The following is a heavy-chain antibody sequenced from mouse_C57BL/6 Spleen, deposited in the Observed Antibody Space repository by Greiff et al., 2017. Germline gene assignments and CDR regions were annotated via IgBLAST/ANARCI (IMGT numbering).Heavy chain of an antibody. D-gene: IGHD3-3*01. V-gene: IGHV5-9*01. CDR1: GFTFSSYT. Sequence: EVQLVESGGGLVKPGGSLKLSCAASGFTFSSYTMSWVRQTPEKRLEWVATISGGGGNTYYPDSVKGRFTISRDNAKNTLYLQMSSLRSEDTALYYCARHRDINWYFDVWGTGTTVTVSS. CDR3: ARHRDINWYFDV. J-gene: IGHJ1*03. CDR2: ISGGGGNT.